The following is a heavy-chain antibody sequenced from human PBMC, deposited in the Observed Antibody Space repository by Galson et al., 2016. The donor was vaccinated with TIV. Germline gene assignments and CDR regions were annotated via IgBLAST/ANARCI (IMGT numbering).Heavy chain of an antibody. J-gene: IGHJ4*02. CDR3: ARTTGAGIAARVLFDF. CDR1: GGSIITKSYY. D-gene: IGHD6-6*01. CDR2: IYYTGIT. Sequence: ETLSLTCIVSGGSIITKSYYWGWIRQPPGKGLEWIGTIYYTGITFYNPSLESRVTVSVDTSKNHFSLKLSSVSAADTAVYYCARTTGAGIAARVLFDFWGQGTLVTVSS. V-gene: IGHV4-39*07.